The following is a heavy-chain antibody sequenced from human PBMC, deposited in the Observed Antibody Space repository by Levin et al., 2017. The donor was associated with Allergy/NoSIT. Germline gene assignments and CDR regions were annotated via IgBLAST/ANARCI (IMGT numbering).Heavy chain of an antibody. CDR1: GYTFITSA. CDR3: ARFGGYCSSPSCYGRYDYYYMDI. J-gene: IGHJ6*03. D-gene: IGHD2-2*01. V-gene: IGHV1-3*01. Sequence: ASVKVSCKASGYTFITSAMHWVRQAPGQRLEWMGWINAGNGYTKYSQKFQDRVTITRDTSASTAYMELNSLRSEDTAVYYCARFGGYCSSPSCYGRYDYYYMDIWGTGTTVTVSS. CDR2: INAGNGYT.